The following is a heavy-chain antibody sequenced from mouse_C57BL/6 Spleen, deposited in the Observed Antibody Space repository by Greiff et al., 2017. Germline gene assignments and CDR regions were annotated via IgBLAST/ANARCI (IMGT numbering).Heavy chain of an antibody. J-gene: IGHJ2*01. V-gene: IGHV1-84*01. CDR2: IYPGSGNT. CDR3: ARRFDYYGSSYKIFDY. D-gene: IGHD1-1*01. Sequence: VHLVESGPELVKPGASVKISCKASGYTFTDYYINWVKQRPGQGLEWIGWIYPGSGNTKYNEKFKGKATLTVDTSSSTAYMQLSSLTSEDSAVYFCARRFDYYGSSYKIFDYWGQGTTLTVSS. CDR1: GYTFTDYY.